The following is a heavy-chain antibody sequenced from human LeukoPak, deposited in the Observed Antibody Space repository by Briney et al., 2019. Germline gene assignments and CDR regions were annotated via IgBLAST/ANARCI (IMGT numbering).Heavy chain of an antibody. V-gene: IGHV4-4*07. J-gene: IGHJ3*02. D-gene: IGHD3-9*01. CDR1: GGSISSYY. CDR3: ARRGLDILTENDAFDI. Sequence: SETLSLTCTVSGGSISSYYWSWIRQPAGKGLEWIGRIYTSGSTNYNPSLKSRVTISVDTSKNQFSLKLSSVTAADTAVYYCARRGLDILTENDAFDIWGQGTMVTVSS. CDR2: IYTSGST.